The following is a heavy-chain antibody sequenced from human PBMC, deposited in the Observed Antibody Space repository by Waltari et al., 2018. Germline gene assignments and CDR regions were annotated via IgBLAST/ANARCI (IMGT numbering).Heavy chain of an antibody. J-gene: IGHJ6*03. D-gene: IGHD6-6*01. Sequence: QVQLQESGPGLVKPSETLSLTCTVSGGSISSYYWSWIRQPAGKGLEWIGRIYTSGSTSDSPPRKGRVTVSLSRSKKQSCLTLSSVTASDTAVYYCARESGSSRYYYEYMDGWGKGTTVTISS. CDR2: IYTSGST. CDR1: GGSISSYY. CDR3: ARESGSSRYYYEYMDG. V-gene: IGHV4-4*07.